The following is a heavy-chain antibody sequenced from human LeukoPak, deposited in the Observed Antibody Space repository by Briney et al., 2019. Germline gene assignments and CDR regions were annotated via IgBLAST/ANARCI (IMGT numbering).Heavy chain of an antibody. J-gene: IGHJ3*02. CDR3: ARERSSGYNDAFDI. CDR2: INPSGTGT. D-gene: IGHD3-22*01. CDR1: GYTITNNW. Sequence: ASVKVSCKASGYTITNNWMHWVRQAPGQGLEWMGVINPSGTGTSYGQKFQGRVTMTRDMSTSTVYMELSSLRSEDTAVYYCARERSSGYNDAFDIWGQGTMVTVSS. V-gene: IGHV1-46*01.